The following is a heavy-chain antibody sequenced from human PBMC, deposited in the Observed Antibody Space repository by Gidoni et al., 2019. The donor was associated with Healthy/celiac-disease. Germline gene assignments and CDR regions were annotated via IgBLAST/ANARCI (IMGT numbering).Heavy chain of an antibody. D-gene: IGHD1-26*01. CDR1: GFTFSSYA. Sequence: EVQPLESGGGWVQPGGSMRLSWAAPGFTFSSYAMSWVRQAPGKGLEWVSAIRGSGGSTYYADSVKGRFTISRDNSKNTLYVQMNSLRAEDTAVYYCANSRYSGSHGAFDIWGQGTMVTVSS. V-gene: IGHV3-23*01. J-gene: IGHJ3*02. CDR2: IRGSGGST. CDR3: ANSRYSGSHGAFDI.